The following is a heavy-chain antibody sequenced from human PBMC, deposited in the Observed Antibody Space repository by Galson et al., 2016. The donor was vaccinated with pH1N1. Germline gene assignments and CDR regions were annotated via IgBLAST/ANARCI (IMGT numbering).Heavy chain of an antibody. V-gene: IGHV4-59*01. D-gene: IGHD3-3*01. Sequence: LSLTCTVSGGSISNYYWTWIRQPPGKGLEWIGYIYYRGSTNYNPSLKSRVTISVDMYRNQFSLKLTSVTAADTAVYYCARFGVGVTWGDYELESSLYFDYWGQGTPVSVSS. CDR2: IYYRGST. CDR1: GGSISNYY. CDR3: ARFGVGVTWGDYELESSLYFDY. J-gene: IGHJ4*02.